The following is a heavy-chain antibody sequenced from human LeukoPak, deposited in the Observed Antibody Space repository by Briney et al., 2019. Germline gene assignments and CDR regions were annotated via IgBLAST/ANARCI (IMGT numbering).Heavy chain of an antibody. Sequence: SETLSLTCTVCGGSITSYYWSWIRQSPGKGLEWIGYIYYSGSIKYNPSLQSRVSISVDRSKNQFSLRLSSLTVADTAVYYCARGKDAYNWGWFDPWGQGTLVTVSS. CDR2: IYYSGSI. V-gene: IGHV4-59*01. J-gene: IGHJ5*02. CDR3: ARGKDAYNWGWFDP. CDR1: GGSITSYY. D-gene: IGHD5-24*01.